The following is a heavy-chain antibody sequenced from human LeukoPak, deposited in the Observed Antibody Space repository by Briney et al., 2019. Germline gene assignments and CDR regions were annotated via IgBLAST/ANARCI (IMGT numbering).Heavy chain of an antibody. CDR3: AKEEWGFGEFPLFMDV. Sequence: PGGSLRLSCAASGFTFDDYGMSWVRQAPGKGLEWVSAISGSGGSTYYADSVKGRFTISRDKSKNTLYLQMNSLRAEDTAVYYCAKEEWGFGEFPLFMDVWGKGTTVTISS. V-gene: IGHV3-23*01. CDR1: GFTFDDYG. D-gene: IGHD3-10*01. CDR2: ISGSGGST. J-gene: IGHJ6*03.